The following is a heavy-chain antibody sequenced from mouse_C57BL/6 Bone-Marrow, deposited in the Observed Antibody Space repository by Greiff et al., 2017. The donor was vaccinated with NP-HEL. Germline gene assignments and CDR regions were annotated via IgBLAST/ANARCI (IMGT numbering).Heavy chain of an antibody. V-gene: IGHV1-5*01. CDR1: GYTFTSYW. D-gene: IGHD2-4*01. J-gene: IGHJ4*01. CDR3: TRFYYDYDDGGRVYYAMDY. Sequence: EVHLVESGTVLARPGASVKMSCKTSGYTFTSYWMHWVKQRPGQGLEWIGAIYPGNSDTSYNQKFKGKAKLTAVTSASTAYMELSSLTNEDSAVYYCTRFYYDYDDGGRVYYAMDYWGQGTSVTVSS. CDR2: IYPGNSDT.